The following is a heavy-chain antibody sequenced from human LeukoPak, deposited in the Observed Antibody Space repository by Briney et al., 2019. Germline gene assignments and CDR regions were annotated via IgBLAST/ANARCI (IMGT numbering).Heavy chain of an antibody. J-gene: IGHJ4*02. CDR3: ARVSIAAAGTFCYFDY. Sequence: PGGSLRLSCAASGFTFSSYWMSWVRQAPGKGLEWVANIKQDGSEKYYVDSVKGRFTISRDNAKNSLYLQMNSLRAEDTAMYYCARVSIAAAGTFCYFDYWGQGTLVTVSS. CDR1: GFTFSSYW. D-gene: IGHD6-13*01. V-gene: IGHV3-7*04. CDR2: IKQDGSEK.